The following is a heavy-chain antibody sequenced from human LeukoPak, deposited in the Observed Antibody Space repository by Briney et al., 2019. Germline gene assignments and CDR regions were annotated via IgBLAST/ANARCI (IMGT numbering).Heavy chain of an antibody. Sequence: QPGRSLRLSCAASGFTFSNSGMHWVRQAPGKGLEWVAIVWYDGSNQYYADSVKGRFIISRDNSKNTVDLQMNNLRAEDTAVYYCAKHDYYDSSGYYYYFDYWGQGTLVTVSS. V-gene: IGHV3-33*06. J-gene: IGHJ4*02. CDR3: AKHDYYDSSGYYYYFDY. D-gene: IGHD3-22*01. CDR2: VWYDGSNQ. CDR1: GFTFSNSG.